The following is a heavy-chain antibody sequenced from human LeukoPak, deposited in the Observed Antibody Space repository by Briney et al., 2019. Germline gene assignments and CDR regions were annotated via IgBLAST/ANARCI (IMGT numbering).Heavy chain of an antibody. CDR2: IRSKAYGGTT. J-gene: IGHJ4*02. V-gene: IGHV3-49*03. CDR1: GFTFGDYA. CDR3: TRVDSSCPDY. Sequence: GRSLRLSCTASGFTFGDYAMSWFRQAPGKGLEWVGLIRSKAYGGTTEYAASVRGRFTISRDDSKSIAYLQMNSLKTEDTAVYYCTRVDSSCPDYWGQGTLVTVSS. D-gene: IGHD6-13*01.